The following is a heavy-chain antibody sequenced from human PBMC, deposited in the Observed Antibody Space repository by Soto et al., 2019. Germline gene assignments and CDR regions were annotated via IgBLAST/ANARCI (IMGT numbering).Heavy chain of an antibody. J-gene: IGHJ3*02. CDR2: ISGYNGNT. CDR1: GYTFTSYD. CDR3: ARESANTHAGFDI. Sequence: QVQVVQSGAEVKKPGASVKVSCKTSGYTFTSYDISWVRQAPGQGLEWMGWISGYNGNTNYAQKLQGRVTMTTDTSTSTAYLELRSLRSDDTAVYYCARESANTHAGFDIWGQGTMVIVSS. D-gene: IGHD2-8*01. V-gene: IGHV1-18*01.